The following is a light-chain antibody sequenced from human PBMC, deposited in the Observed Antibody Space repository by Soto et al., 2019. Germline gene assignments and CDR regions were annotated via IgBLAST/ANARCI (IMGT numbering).Light chain of an antibody. Sequence: EIVLTQSPGTLSLSPGERATLSCRASQSVRSTYLAWYQQKPGQSPRLLIYGASSRATGIPDRFSGSGSGTDFTLTISRLEPEDFAVYYCQHYGNSPNPFGQGTKVDIK. CDR1: QSVRSTY. J-gene: IGKJ2*01. CDR3: QHYGNSPNP. V-gene: IGKV3-20*01. CDR2: GAS.